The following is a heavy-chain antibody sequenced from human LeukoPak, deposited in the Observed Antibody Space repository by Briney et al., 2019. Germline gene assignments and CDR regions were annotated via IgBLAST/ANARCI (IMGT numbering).Heavy chain of an antibody. V-gene: IGHV3-53*01. CDR2: IYSGGST. D-gene: IGHD6-19*01. Sequence: GGSLRLSCAASGFTFSSYAMSWVRQAPGKGLEWASVIYSGGSTYYADSVKGQFTISRDNSKNTLYLQMNSLRAEDTAVYYCARAAYSSGWYVLDYWGQGTLVTVSS. J-gene: IGHJ4*02. CDR3: ARAAYSSGWYVLDY. CDR1: GFTFSSYA.